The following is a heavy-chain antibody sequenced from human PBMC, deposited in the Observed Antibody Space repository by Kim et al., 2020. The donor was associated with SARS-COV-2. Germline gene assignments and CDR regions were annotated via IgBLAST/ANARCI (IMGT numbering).Heavy chain of an antibody. D-gene: IGHD3-22*01. CDR3: ARAYYYDSSGYYRESNAFDI. J-gene: IGHJ3*02. CDR1: GFTVSSNY. Sequence: GGSLRLSCAASGFTVSSNYMSWVRQAPGKGLEWVSVIYSGGSTYYADSVKGRFTISRDNSKNTLYLQMNSLRAEDTAVYYCARAYYYDSSGYYRESNAFDIWGQGTMVTVSS. CDR2: IYSGGST. V-gene: IGHV3-53*01.